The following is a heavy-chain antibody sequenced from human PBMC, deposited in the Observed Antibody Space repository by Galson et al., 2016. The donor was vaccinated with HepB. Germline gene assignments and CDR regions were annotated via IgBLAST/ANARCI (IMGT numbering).Heavy chain of an antibody. D-gene: IGHD3-22*01. V-gene: IGHV1-46*01. CDR2: INPSGGTT. CDR3: ARDKDSTGFGDNWFDP. J-gene: IGHJ5*02. Sequence: SVKVSCKASGYTFTSYYIHWVRQAPGQGPEWMGIINPSGGTTNYAQKFQGRVTMTRDTSTSTVYMELSSLRSEDTAVYYCARDKDSTGFGDNWFDPWGRGTLVTVSS. CDR1: GYTFTSYY.